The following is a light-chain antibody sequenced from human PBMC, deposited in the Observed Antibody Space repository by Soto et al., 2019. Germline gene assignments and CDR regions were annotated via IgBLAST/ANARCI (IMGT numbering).Light chain of an antibody. J-gene: IGLJ3*02. V-gene: IGLV1-51*01. CDR1: ISNLGNNY. Sequence: QSVLTQPPSMSAAPGQRVTISCSGTISNLGNNYVSWYQQLPGTAPKLLIFDSNKRPSGIPDRFSGSKSGTSATLGITGLQTGDEADYYCGTWDSSLSAGVFGGGTKVTVL. CDR3: GTWDSSLSAGV. CDR2: DSN.